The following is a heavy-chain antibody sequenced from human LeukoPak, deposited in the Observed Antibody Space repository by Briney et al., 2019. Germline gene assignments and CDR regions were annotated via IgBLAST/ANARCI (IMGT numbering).Heavy chain of an antibody. Sequence: GESLKISTQGAVYTSGIDWMVWLRQMPGKGLEWMGIVYPGDSGATYSPSFKGQVTISTDKSIDTAYLQWTSLKASDTAMYYCTRAPFPQTSESRGQEGFDIWGQGTMVTVSS. V-gene: IGHV5-51*01. CDR2: VYPGDSGA. D-gene: IGHD2-2*01. CDR3: TRAPFPQTSESRGQEGFDI. CDR1: VYTSGIDW. J-gene: IGHJ3*02.